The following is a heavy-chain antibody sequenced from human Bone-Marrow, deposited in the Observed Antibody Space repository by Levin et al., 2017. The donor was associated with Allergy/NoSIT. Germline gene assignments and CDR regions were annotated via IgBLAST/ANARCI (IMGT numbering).Heavy chain of an antibody. V-gene: IGHV3-66*01. J-gene: IGHJ6*02. D-gene: IGHD3-16*01. Sequence: GGSLRLSCVASGFTVSGNFMSWVRQAPGKGLEWVTVLYSGGDTYYADSVKDRFTISRDNSKNTVYLQMNSLRAEDTAVYYCARGDLRGMDVWGQGTTVTVSS. CDR2: LYSGGDT. CDR3: ARGDLRGMDV. CDR1: GFTVSGNF.